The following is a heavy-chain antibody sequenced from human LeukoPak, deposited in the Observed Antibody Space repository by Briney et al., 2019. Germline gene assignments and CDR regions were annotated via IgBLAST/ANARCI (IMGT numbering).Heavy chain of an antibody. Sequence: GGSLRLSCAASEFTFSSYWMSWVRQAPGKGLEWVASIKQDGSEKYYVDSVKGRFTISRDNAKNSLYLQMNSLRAEDTAVYYCARDTPYYYDSSGYVDYWGQGTLVTVSS. CDR2: IKQDGSEK. CDR3: ARDTPYYYDSSGYVDY. D-gene: IGHD3-22*01. V-gene: IGHV3-7*01. J-gene: IGHJ4*02. CDR1: EFTFSSYW.